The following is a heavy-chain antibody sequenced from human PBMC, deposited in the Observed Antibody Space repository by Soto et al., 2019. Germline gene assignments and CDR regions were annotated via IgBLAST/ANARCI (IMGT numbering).Heavy chain of an antibody. CDR3: AEGGNSGWYFDL. D-gene: IGHD2-21*02. CDR2: IYHSGST. J-gene: IGHJ2*01. CDR1: GGSISSSNW. V-gene: IGHV4-4*02. Sequence: QVQLQESGPGLVKPSGTLSLTCAVSGGSISSSNWWSWVRQPPGKGREWIGEIYHSGSTNYNPSRTSRVTISVVKSKNQFSLKLSAVTAADTAVYYCAEGGNSGWYFDLWGRGTLVTVSS.